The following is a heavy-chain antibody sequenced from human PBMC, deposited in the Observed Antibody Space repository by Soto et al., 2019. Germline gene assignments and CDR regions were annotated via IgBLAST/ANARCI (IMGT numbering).Heavy chain of an antibody. Sequence: QVQLVQSGAEVKKPGSSVKVSCKASGGTFSSYTISWVRQAPGQGLEWMGRIIPILGIANYAQKFQGRVTITADKSTSTAYMELRSLRCEDTAVYYCAREGIVVVPAAMFALDGAFDIWGQGTMVTVSS. CDR2: IIPILGIA. J-gene: IGHJ3*02. CDR3: AREGIVVVPAAMFALDGAFDI. V-gene: IGHV1-69*08. CDR1: GGTFSSYT. D-gene: IGHD2-2*01.